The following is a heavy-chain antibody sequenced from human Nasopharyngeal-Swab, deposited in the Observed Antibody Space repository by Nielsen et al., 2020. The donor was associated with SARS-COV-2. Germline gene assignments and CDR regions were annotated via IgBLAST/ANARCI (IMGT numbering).Heavy chain of an antibody. CDR1: GFTFNVYW. V-gene: IGHV3-7*01. D-gene: IGHD3-3*01. J-gene: IGHJ4*01. CDR2: IKPDASEV. CDR3: ARGRPLGGYYFGYFDY. Sequence: GESLKISCAASGFTFNVYWMSWVRQVPGKGLEWVANIKPDASEVYYVDSVKGRFTISRDNAKNSLYLQMNSLRAEDTAVYFCARGRPLGGYYFGYFDYWGHGTLVTVSS.